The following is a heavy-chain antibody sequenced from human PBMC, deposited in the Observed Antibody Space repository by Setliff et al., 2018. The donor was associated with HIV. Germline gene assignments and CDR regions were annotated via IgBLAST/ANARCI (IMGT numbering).Heavy chain of an antibody. J-gene: IGHJ6*03. CDR3: VSYGDSPHYYFYMDV. D-gene: IGHD5-12*01. CDR2: IRSKANSYAT. V-gene: IGHV3-73*01. CDR1: GFTFSGSA. Sequence: GGSLRLSCAASGFTFSGSAMDWVRQAYGKGLEWVGRIRSKANSYATTYAASVKGRFTISRDESKNTAYLQMNSLKTEDTAVYYCVSYGDSPHYYFYMDVWGKGATVTVSS.